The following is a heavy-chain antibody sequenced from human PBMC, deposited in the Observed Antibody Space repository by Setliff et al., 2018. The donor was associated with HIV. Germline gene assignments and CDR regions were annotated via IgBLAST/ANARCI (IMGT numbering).Heavy chain of an antibody. J-gene: IGHJ4*02. CDR2: LYSTWST. CDR3: ARESGIVGAQGFDY. Sequence: SETLSLTCTVSGASIDSGFHYWGWIRQSPGKGLEWIASLYSTWSTYYNPSLKSRVTISVDTSKNQFSLKLSSVTAADSAMYYCARESGIVGAQGFDYWSQGTLVTVSS. D-gene: IGHD1-26*01. V-gene: IGHV4-39*02. CDR1: GASIDSGFHY.